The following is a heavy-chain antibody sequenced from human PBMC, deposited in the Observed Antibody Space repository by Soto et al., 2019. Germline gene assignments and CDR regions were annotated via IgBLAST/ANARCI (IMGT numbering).Heavy chain of an antibody. CDR1: GFTFSGYS. D-gene: IGHD6-19*01. V-gene: IGHV3-48*02. CDR3: ARDRAVAGNVFDN. CDR2: ISSGSSTI. Sequence: PGGALRLSCAASGFTFSGYSMNWVRQAPGKGPEWISYISSGSSTIYYTDSVKGRFTISRDNGKNSLYLQMNGLSDEDTAVYYCARDRAVAGNVFDNWGLGTLVTVSS. J-gene: IGHJ4*02.